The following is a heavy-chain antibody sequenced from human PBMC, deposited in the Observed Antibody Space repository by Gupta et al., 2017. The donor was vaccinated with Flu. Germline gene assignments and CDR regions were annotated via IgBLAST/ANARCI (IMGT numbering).Heavy chain of an antibody. V-gene: IGHV3-13*04. CDR3: ARERGAVAGPGDHEGYGMDV. D-gene: IGHD6-19*01. J-gene: IGHJ6*02. CDR1: GFTSSRYD. Sequence: EVQLVESAGGLVQPGRARRLSCAAAGFTSSRYDMHWVRQAPGKGLEWVSAIGTAGDTYYPGSVKGRFTISRENAKNSLYLQMNSLRAGDTAVYYCARERGAVAGPGDHEGYGMDVWGQGTTVTVSS. CDR2: IGTAGDT.